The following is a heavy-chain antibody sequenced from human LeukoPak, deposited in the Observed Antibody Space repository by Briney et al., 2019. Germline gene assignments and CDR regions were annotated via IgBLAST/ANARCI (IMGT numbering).Heavy chain of an antibody. CDR3: ARRGPNWGFFDY. CDR2: ISGSGDST. Sequence: GGSLRLSCAASGFTFSNHAMSWVRQAPGKGLEWVSTISGSGDSTYYADSVKGRFTISGDSSKNTLYLQMNSLRAEDTAVYYCARRGPNWGFFDYWGRGTLVTVSS. CDR1: GFTFSNHA. V-gene: IGHV3-23*01. D-gene: IGHD7-27*01. J-gene: IGHJ4*02.